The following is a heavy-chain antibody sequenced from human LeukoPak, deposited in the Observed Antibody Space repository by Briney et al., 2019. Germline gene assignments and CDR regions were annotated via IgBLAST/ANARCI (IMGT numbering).Heavy chain of an antibody. CDR2: ISSSGSTI. CDR3: AREGYGDYYYYGMDV. D-gene: IGHD4-17*01. J-gene: IGHJ6*02. CDR1: GFTFSSYE. V-gene: IGHV3-48*03. Sequence: PGGSLRLSCAASGFTFSSYEMNWVRQAPGKGLEWVSYISSSGSTIYYADSVKGRFTISRDNAKNSLYLQMNSLRAEDTAVYYCAREGYGDYYYYGMDVWGQGTTVTVSS.